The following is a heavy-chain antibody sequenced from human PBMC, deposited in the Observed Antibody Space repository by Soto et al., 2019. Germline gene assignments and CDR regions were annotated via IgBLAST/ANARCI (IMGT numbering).Heavy chain of an antibody. V-gene: IGHV1-8*01. CDR2: MNPNTGNT. CDR1: GDSFTKYD. CDR3: ARRKERSGPHYFDY. Sequence: ASVKVSCKASGDSFTKYDIHWVRQATGQGLERMGWMNPNTGNTGFAQKFRGRVTLTRNTAISTAYMELSSLRSDDTAVYFCARRKERSGPHYFDYWGQGTLVTVSS. D-gene: IGHD6-25*01. J-gene: IGHJ4*02.